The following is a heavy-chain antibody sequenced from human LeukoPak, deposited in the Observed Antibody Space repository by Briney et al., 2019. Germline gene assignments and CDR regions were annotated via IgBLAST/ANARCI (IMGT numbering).Heavy chain of an antibody. V-gene: IGHV4-59*01. CDR2: IYYSGST. Sequence: PSETLSLTCTVSGGSISSYYWSWIRQPPGKGLEWIGYIYYSGSTNYNPSLKSRVTISVDTSKNQFSLKLSSVTAADTAVYYCARVPKSATSYFDYWGQGTLVTVSS. J-gene: IGHJ4*02. CDR1: GGSISSYY. D-gene: IGHD5-12*01. CDR3: ARVPKSATSYFDY.